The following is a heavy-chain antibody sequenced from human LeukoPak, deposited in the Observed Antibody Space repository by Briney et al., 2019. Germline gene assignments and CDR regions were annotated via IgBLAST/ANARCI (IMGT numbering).Heavy chain of an antibody. Sequence: PSETLSLTCAVYGGSFSSYYWGWIRQPPGKGLEWIGSIYYSGSTYYNPSLKSRVTISVDTSKNQFSLKLSSVTAADTAVYYCARAVSAMVTFYFDYWGQGTLVTVSS. CDR3: ARAVSAMVTFYFDY. V-gene: IGHV4-39*07. J-gene: IGHJ4*02. D-gene: IGHD5-18*01. CDR1: GGSFSSYY. CDR2: IYYSGST.